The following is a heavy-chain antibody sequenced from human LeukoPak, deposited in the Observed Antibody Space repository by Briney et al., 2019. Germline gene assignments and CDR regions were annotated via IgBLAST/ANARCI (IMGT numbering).Heavy chain of an antibody. D-gene: IGHD6-13*01. Sequence: GESLKISCKGSGYSFTSYWTGWVRQLPGKGLEWMGIIYPGDSDTRYSPSFQGQVTISADKSISTAYLQWSSLKASDSAMYCCARTGYTSRWATDYWGQGTLVTVSS. CDR1: GYSFTSYW. CDR3: ARTGYTSRWATDY. V-gene: IGHV5-51*01. CDR2: IYPGDSDT. J-gene: IGHJ4*02.